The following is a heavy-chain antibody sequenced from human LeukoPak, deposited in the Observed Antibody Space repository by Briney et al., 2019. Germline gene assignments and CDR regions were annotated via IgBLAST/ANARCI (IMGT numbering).Heavy chain of an antibody. CDR1: GGSFSGYY. CDR3: ANGPGIAAAGTFDY. Sequence: SETLSLTRAVYGGSFSGYYWSWIRQPPGKGLEWIGEINHSGNTNYNPSLKSRVTISVDTSKNQFSLKLSSVTAADTAVYYCANGPGIAAAGTFDYWGQGTLVTVSS. CDR2: INHSGNT. J-gene: IGHJ4*02. V-gene: IGHV4-34*01. D-gene: IGHD6-13*01.